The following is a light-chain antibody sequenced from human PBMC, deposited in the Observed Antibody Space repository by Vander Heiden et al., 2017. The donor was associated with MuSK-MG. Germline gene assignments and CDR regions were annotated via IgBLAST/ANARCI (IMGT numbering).Light chain of an antibody. V-gene: IGLV1-44*01. J-gene: IGLJ3*02. CDR2: SNN. CDR3: AAWDDSLNGWV. Sequence: QSVLAQPPSASGTAGQRVTISCSGSSSNIGSNTVNWYQQLPGTAPKLLIYSNNQRPSGVPDRFSGSKSGTSASLAISGLQSEEEADDYCAAWDDSLNGWVFGGGTKLTVL. CDR1: SSNIGSNT.